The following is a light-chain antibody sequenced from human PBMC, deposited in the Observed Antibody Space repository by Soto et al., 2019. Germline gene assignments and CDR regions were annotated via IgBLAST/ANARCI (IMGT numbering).Light chain of an antibody. J-gene: IGKJ2*01. CDR1: QSVSSY. CDR2: AAS. CDR3: QQSYSTPYT. V-gene: IGKV1-39*01. Sequence: DIQMTQSPSSLSASVGDRVTITCRASQSVSSYLNWYQQKPGKAPKLLLYAASSLQSGVTSRFSGSGSGTDFPLTISSLQPEDFANYYCQQSYSTPYTFGQGTKLEI.